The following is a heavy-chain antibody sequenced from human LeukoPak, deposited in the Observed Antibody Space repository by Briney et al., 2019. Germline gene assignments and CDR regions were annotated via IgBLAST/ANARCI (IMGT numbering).Heavy chain of an antibody. V-gene: IGHV1-69*06. CDR1: GGTFSSYA. D-gene: IGHD5-18*01. CDR3: ARDVPVVGEYSYGYFDY. CDR2: IIPIFGTA. J-gene: IGHJ4*02. Sequence: ASVKVSCKASGGTFSSYAISWVRQAPGQGLEWMGGIIPIFGTANYAQKFQGRVTITADKSTSTAYMELSSLRSEDTAVYYCARDVPVVGEYSYGYFDYWGQGTLVTVSS.